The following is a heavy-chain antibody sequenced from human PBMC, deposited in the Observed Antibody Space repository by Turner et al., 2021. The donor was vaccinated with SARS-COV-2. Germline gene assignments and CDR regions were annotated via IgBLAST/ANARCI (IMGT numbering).Heavy chain of an antibody. V-gene: IGHV3-30*18. Sequence: QVQLVESGGGVVQPGRSLRLSCAASGITFSSHGMHWVRQAPGKGLEWVAVISYDGSNKYYADSVKGRFTISRDNSKNTLYLQMNSLRAEDTAVYYCAKDLGQLDWFDPWGQGTLVTVSS. CDR2: ISYDGSNK. CDR3: AKDLGQLDWFDP. D-gene: IGHD6-13*01. J-gene: IGHJ5*02. CDR1: GITFSSHG.